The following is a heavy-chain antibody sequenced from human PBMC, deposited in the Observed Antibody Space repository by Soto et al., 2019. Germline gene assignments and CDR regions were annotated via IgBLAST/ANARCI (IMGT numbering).Heavy chain of an antibody. CDR1: GGSISSGGYS. Sequence: SETLSLTCAVSGGSISSGGYSWSWIRQPPGKGLEWIGSIYYSGSTYYNPSLKSRVTISVDTSKNQFSLKLSSVTAADTAVYYCARCGGGGWFDPWGQGQWSPSPQ. J-gene: IGHJ5*02. CDR3: ARCGGGGWFDP. V-gene: IGHV4-30-2*03. CDR2: IYYSGST. D-gene: IGHD2-21*01.